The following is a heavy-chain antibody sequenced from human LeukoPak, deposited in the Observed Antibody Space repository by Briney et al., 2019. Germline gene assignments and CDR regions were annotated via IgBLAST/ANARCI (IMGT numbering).Heavy chain of an antibody. D-gene: IGHD3-22*01. CDR1: GFTFSSYW. Sequence: GGSLRLSCAASGFTFSSYWMSWARQALGKGLEWVANIKQDGSEKYYVDSVKGRFTISRDNAKNSLYLRMNSLRGEDTAVYYCARGGYYPDYWGQGTLVTVSS. CDR2: IKQDGSEK. V-gene: IGHV3-7*04. CDR3: ARGGYYPDY. J-gene: IGHJ4*02.